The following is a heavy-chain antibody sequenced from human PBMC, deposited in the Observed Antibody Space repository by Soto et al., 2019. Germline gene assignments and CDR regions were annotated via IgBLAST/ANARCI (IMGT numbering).Heavy chain of an antibody. CDR3: AREDSATRVRAIDY. J-gene: IGHJ4*02. D-gene: IGHD6-6*01. CDR2: TYYRSKWYN. V-gene: IGHV6-1*01. CDR1: GDSVSSISVA. Sequence: PSQTLSLTCAISGDSVSSISVAWIWIRQSPSRGLEWLGRTYYRSKWYNDYAVSVKSRITINPDTSKNQFSLQLNSVTPEDTALYYCAREDSATRVRAIDYWGQGTLVTVSS.